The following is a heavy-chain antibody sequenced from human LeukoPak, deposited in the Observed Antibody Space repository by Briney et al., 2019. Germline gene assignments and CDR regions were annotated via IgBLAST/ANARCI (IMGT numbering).Heavy chain of an antibody. D-gene: IGHD1-7*01. V-gene: IGHV4-59*01. CDR3: ARTRTYLDY. CDR2: ISDTGTS. Sequence: SETLSLTCIVSGGSISGYYWSWIRQPPGRGPEWIGYISDTGTSIYNPSLKNRLSMLVDTSKNHFYLNLTSVTAADTAIYYCARTRTYLDYWGQGALVTVSS. J-gene: IGHJ4*02. CDR1: GGSISGYY.